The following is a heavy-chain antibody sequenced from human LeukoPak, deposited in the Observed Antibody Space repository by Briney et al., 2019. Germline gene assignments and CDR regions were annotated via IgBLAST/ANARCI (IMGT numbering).Heavy chain of an antibody. CDR1: GFTFSSYA. CDR2: ISGGSNT. CDR3: AKSVVVITFRFDD. V-gene: IGHV3-23*01. Sequence: GGSLRLSCAASGFTFSSYAMSWVRQAPGKGLEWVSAISGGSNTYYADSVKGRFTISRDNSKNMVYLQMNNLRADDTAVYYCAKSVVVITFRFDDWGQGALVTVSS. D-gene: IGHD2-15*01. J-gene: IGHJ4*02.